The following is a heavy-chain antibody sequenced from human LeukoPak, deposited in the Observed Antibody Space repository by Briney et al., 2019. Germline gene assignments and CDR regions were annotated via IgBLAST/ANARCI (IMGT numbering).Heavy chain of an antibody. CDR1: GFTFSSYG. V-gene: IGHV3-73*01. CDR3: TSLVSPTYYYGSGSYYNDY. D-gene: IGHD3-10*01. J-gene: IGHJ4*02. Sequence: GRSLRLSCAASGFTFSSYGMHWVRQASGKGLEWVGRIRSKANSYATAYAASVKGRFTISRDDSKNTAYLQMNSLKTEDTAVYYCTSLVSPTYYYGSGSYYNDYWGQGTLVTVSS. CDR2: IRSKANSYAT.